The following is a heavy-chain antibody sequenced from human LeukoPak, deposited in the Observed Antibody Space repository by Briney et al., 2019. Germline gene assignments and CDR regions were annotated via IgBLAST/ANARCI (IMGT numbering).Heavy chain of an antibody. CDR2: IYHSGST. J-gene: IGHJ4*02. Sequence: SQTLSLTCTVSGGSISSGDYYWSWIRQPPGKGLEWIGYIYHSGSTYYNPSLKSRVTISVDTSKNQFSLKLSSVTAADTAVYYCASSGVVPATMIGYWGQGTLVTVSS. D-gene: IGHD2-2*01. CDR1: GGSISSGDYY. V-gene: IGHV4-30-4*01. CDR3: ASSGVVPATMIGY.